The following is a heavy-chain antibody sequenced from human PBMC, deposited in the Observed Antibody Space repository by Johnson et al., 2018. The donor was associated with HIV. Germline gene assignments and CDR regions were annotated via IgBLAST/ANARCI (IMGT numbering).Heavy chain of an antibody. CDR2: IISDGSCT. V-gene: IGHV3-74*02. CDR1: GFNVSSNY. D-gene: IGHD1-26*01. CDR3: ARGGGSSVAFDI. J-gene: IGHJ3*02. Sequence: VQLVESGGGLVQPGGSLRLSCVVSGFNVSSNYMSWVRQAPGKGLEWVSRIISDGSCTVSADSVKGRFTISRDNAKNTLYLQINSLRAEDTAVYYCARGGGSSVAFDIWGQGTMVTVSS.